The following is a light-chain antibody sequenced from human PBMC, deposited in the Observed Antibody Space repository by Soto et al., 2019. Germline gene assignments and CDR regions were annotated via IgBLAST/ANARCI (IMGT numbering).Light chain of an antibody. Sequence: QSVLTQPPSVSGAPGQRVTISCTGSSCNLGSGFDVQWYQQLPGTAPKLLIYYNDNRPSGVPDRFSGSKSGTSASLAITGLQADDEADYYCQSYDSSLSGHVVFGGGTKLTVL. CDR3: QSYDSSLSGHVV. CDR1: SCNLGSGFD. CDR2: YND. V-gene: IGLV1-40*01. J-gene: IGLJ2*01.